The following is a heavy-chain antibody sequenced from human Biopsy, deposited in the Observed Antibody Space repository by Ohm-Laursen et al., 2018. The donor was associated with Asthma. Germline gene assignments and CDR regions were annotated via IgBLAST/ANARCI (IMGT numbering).Heavy chain of an antibody. CDR3: VRDGTDDAFDI. CDR2: ISKDASTQ. D-gene: IGHD1-1*01. J-gene: IGHJ3*02. Sequence: SLRLSCAASEFSFSHYPMHWVRQAPGKGLEWVGVISKDASTQDYADSVKGRFTMARDNSKNTLDLQMNSLREEDTAVYYCVRDGTDDAFDIWGQGTAVSVSS. CDR1: EFSFSHYP. V-gene: IGHV3-30*01.